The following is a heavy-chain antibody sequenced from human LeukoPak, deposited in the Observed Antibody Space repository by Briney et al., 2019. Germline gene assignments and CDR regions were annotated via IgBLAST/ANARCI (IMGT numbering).Heavy chain of an antibody. CDR3: ARDYGGNVNY. Sequence: PGGSLRLSCTASGFTFSSYSMNWVRQAPGKGLEWVSSISSSSSYIYYADSVKGRFTISRDNAKNSLYLQINSLRAEDTAVYYCARDYGGNVNYWGQGTLVTVSS. CDR1: GFTFSSYS. J-gene: IGHJ4*02. V-gene: IGHV3-21*01. CDR2: ISSSSSYI. D-gene: IGHD4-23*01.